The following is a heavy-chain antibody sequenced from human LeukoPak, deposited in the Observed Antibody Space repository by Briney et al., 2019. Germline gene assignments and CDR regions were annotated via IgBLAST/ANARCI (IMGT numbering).Heavy chain of an antibody. CDR3: ARGGGVLTGYLDY. CDR2: IYTSGST. CDR1: GGSISSGSYY. J-gene: IGHJ4*02. D-gene: IGHD3-9*01. V-gene: IGHV4-61*02. Sequence: SQTLSLTCTVSGGSISSGSYYWSWIRQPAGKGLEWIGRIYTSGSTNYNPSLKSRVTISVDTSKNQFSLKLSSVTAADTAVYYCARGGGVLTGYLDYWGQGTLVTVSS.